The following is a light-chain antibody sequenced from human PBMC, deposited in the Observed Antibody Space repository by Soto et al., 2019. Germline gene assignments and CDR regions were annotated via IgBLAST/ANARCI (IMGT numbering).Light chain of an antibody. Sequence: EIVLTQSPGTLSLSPGERATLSCRASQSVGSNYLAWYEQKPGQAPRLLIYGASIRATGIPDRFSGSGSGTDFTLTISRLEPEDFAVYYCQQYGSSPITFGQGTRLEIK. CDR1: QSVGSNY. J-gene: IGKJ5*01. V-gene: IGKV3-20*01. CDR3: QQYGSSPIT. CDR2: GAS.